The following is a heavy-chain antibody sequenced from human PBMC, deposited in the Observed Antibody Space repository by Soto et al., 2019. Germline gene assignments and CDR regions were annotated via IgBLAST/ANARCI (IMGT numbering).Heavy chain of an antibody. Sequence: EVQLLESGGGLVQPGGSLRLSCAASGFTFSSYAMSWVRQAPGKGLEWVSAISGSGGSTYYADSVKGRFTISRDNSKNTLYLQMNSLRAEDTAVYYGSKVTYYDFWSGYTAFDYGGQGTLVTVSS. J-gene: IGHJ4*02. V-gene: IGHV3-23*01. CDR1: GFTFSSYA. CDR2: ISGSGGST. CDR3: SKVTYYDFWSGYTAFDY. D-gene: IGHD3-3*01.